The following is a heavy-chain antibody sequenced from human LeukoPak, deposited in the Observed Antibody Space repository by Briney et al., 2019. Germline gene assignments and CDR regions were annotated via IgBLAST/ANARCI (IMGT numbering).Heavy chain of an antibody. J-gene: IGHJ4*02. V-gene: IGHV4-31*03. CDR2: IYYSGST. CDR1: GXSISTPGYY. D-gene: IGHD2-21*02. CDR3: ANGGAYCGADCYLPAFDY. Sequence: SETLSLTCTVSGXSISTPGYYWSWIRQHPGKGLEWIGYIYYSGSTYYNPSLRSRVTISVDTSKNQFSLKLSSVTGADTAVYYCANGGAYCGADCYLPAFDYWGQGTLVTVSS.